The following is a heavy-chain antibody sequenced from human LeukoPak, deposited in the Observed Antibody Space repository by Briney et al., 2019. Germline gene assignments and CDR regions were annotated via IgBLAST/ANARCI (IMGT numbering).Heavy chain of an antibody. D-gene: IGHD1-26*01. Sequence: GGSLRLSCAASGFTFSNYNMNWVRQAPGKAMDWVSSITSSGTYIFYADSVKGRFTISGDNAKNSLYLQMDSLGPEDTAVYYCARDPYSGNYGNDYYYYMDVWGKGTTVTISS. J-gene: IGHJ6*03. CDR2: ITSSGTYI. CDR1: GFTFSNYN. V-gene: IGHV3-21*01. CDR3: ARDPYSGNYGNDYYYYMDV.